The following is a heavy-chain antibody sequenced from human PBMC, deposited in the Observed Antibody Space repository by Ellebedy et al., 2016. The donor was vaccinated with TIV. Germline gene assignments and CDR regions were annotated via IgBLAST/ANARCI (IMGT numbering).Heavy chain of an antibody. CDR2: ISWNSGSI. CDR1: GFTFDDYA. D-gene: IGHD4-17*01. Sequence: SLKISCAASGFTFDDYAMHWVRQAPGKGLEWVSGISWNSGSIGYADSVKGRFTISRDNAKNSLYLQMNSLRAEDTALYYCARGAYGDYYFDYWGQGTLVTVSS. CDR3: ARGAYGDYYFDY. J-gene: IGHJ4*02. V-gene: IGHV3-9*01.